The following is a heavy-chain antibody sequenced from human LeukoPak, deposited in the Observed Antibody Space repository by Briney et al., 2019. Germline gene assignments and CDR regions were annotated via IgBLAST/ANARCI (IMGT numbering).Heavy chain of an antibody. CDR2: ISAYNGNT. V-gene: IGHV1-18*01. CDR3: ARVRRIAVAMGAFDI. Sequence: ASVKVSCKASGYTFTSYGISWVRQAPGQGLEWMGWISAYNGNTNYAQKLQGRVTMTTDTSTSTAYMELRSLRSDDTAVYYCARVRRIAVAMGAFDIWGQGTMVTVSS. J-gene: IGHJ3*02. CDR1: GYTFTSYG. D-gene: IGHD6-19*01.